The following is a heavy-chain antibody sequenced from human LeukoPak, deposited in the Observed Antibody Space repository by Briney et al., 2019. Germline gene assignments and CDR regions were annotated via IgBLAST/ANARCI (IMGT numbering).Heavy chain of an antibody. J-gene: IGHJ4*02. D-gene: IGHD2-21*02. CDR1: GFTFSSYA. Sequence: PGGSLRLSCAASGFTFSSYAMHWVRQAPGKGLEYVSAISSNGGSTYYANSVKGRFTISRDNSKNTLYLQIGSLRAEDMAVYYCARSLAYCGGDCYSRVLYFDYWGQGTLVTVSS. CDR3: ARSLAYCGGDCYSRVLYFDY. CDR2: ISSNGGST. V-gene: IGHV3-64*01.